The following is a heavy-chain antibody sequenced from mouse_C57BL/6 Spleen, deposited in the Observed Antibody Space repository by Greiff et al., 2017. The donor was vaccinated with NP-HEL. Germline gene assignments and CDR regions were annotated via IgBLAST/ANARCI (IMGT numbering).Heavy chain of an antibody. Sequence: QVQLQQPGAELVRPGTSVKLSCKASGYTFTSYWMHWVKQRPGQGLEWIGVIVPSDSYTNYNQKFKGKATLTVDTSSSTAYMQLSSLTSEDSAVYYCARGGDSSGYFYAMDYWGQGTSVTVSS. CDR1: GYTFTSYW. V-gene: IGHV1-59*01. D-gene: IGHD3-2*02. CDR2: IVPSDSYT. J-gene: IGHJ4*01. CDR3: ARGGDSSGYFYAMDY.